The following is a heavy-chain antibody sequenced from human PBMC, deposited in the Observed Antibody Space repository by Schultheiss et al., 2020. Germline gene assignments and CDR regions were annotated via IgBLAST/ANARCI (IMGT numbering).Heavy chain of an antibody. CDR2: IYYSGST. CDR1: GGSISSYY. J-gene: IGHJ4*02. D-gene: IGHD1-26*01. V-gene: IGHV4-59*08. Sequence: SETLSLTCTVSGGSISSYYWSWIRQPPGKGLEWIGYIYYSGSTYYNPSLKSRLTMSIDTSKNQFTLKLSSVTAADTAVYYCARGAGGDHFDYWGQGTLVTVSS. CDR3: ARGAGGDHFDY.